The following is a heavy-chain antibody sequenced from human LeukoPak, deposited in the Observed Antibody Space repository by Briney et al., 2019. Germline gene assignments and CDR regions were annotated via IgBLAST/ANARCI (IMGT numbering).Heavy chain of an antibody. V-gene: IGHV1-69*13. CDR2: SIPIFGTA. CDR3: ASEKDIVVVPAATGHFDY. D-gene: IGHD2-2*01. Sequence: SVKLSCKASEGTFSSYAISWVRQAPGQGLEWMGGSIPIFGTANYAQKFQGRVTITADESTSTAYIELSSLRSEDTAVYYCASEKDIVVVPAATGHFDYWGQGTLVTVSS. CDR1: EGTFSSYA. J-gene: IGHJ4*02.